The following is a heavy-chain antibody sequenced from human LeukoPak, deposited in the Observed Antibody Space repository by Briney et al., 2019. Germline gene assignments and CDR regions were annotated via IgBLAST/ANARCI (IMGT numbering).Heavy chain of an antibody. CDR3: ARDSGSYPPFDY. V-gene: IGHV4-59*01. D-gene: IGHD1-26*01. CDR1: GVSISSYY. Sequence: SETLSLTCTVSGVSISSYYWSWIRQPPGKGLEWIGYIYYSGSTNYNPSLKSRVTISVDTSKNQFSLKLSSVTAADTAVYYCARDSGSYPPFDYWGQGTLVTVSS. J-gene: IGHJ4*02. CDR2: IYYSGST.